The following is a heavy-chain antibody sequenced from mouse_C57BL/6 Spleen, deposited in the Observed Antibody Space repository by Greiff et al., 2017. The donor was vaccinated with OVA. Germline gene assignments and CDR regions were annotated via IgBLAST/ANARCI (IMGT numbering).Heavy chain of an antibody. J-gene: IGHJ1*03. V-gene: IGHV5-6*01. D-gene: IGHD1-1*01. CDR3: ARRTVVAAPYWYFDV. CDR2: ISSGGSYT. CDR1: GFTFSSYG. Sequence: EVQVVESGGDLVKPGGSLKLSCAASGFTFSSYGMSWVRQTPDKRLEWVATISSGGSYTYYPDSVKGRFTISSDNAKNTLYLQMSSLKSEDTAMYYCARRTVVAAPYWYFDVWGTGTTVTVSS.